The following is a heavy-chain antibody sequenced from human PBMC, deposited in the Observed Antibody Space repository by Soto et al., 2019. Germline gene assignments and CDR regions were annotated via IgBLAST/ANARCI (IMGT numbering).Heavy chain of an antibody. Sequence: QLQLQESGSGLVKPSQTLSLTCAVSGGSISSGNSYAWSWLRQTAGKGLLFIGSISHIGRTSYIPSLQSRVPMSYYKSHNPLSLKLPSLTAADLAVYYCARVVPPYLGSWLDPWGQGSLVIVSS. D-gene: IGHD3-16*01. V-gene: IGHV4-30-2*01. J-gene: IGHJ5*02. CDR2: ISHIGRT. CDR1: GGSISSGNSYA. CDR3: ARVVPPYLGSWLDP.